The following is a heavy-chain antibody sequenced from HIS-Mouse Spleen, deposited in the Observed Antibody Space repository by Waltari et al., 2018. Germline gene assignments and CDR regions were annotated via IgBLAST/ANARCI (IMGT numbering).Heavy chain of an antibody. CDR1: GYTFPGYD. Sequence: QVQLVQCGAEVKKPGASVKVSCKASGYTFPGYDIDWVRPALGQGLVWMGWMNPNSGNTGYAQKFQGRVTMTRNTSISTAYMELSSLRSEDTAVYYCARGPGTTVVTYYFDYWGQGTLVTVSS. J-gene: IGHJ4*02. D-gene: IGHD4-17*01. V-gene: IGHV1-8*01. CDR3: ARGPGTTVVTYYFDY. CDR2: MNPNSGNT.